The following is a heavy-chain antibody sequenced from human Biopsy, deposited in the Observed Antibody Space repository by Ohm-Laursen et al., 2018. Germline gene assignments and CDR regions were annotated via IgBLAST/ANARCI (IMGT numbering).Heavy chain of an antibody. CDR3: AKAGRISWYDS. Sequence: SLRLSCTASGFTFSSYTMSWVRQAPGKGLEWVSDISSSGGSTYYADSVNDRFTISRDNSKNTLYLQMNSLRAEDTAVYYCAKAGRISWYDSWGQGTLVTVSS. D-gene: IGHD2-15*01. CDR1: GFTFSSYT. J-gene: IGHJ5*01. CDR2: ISSSGGST. V-gene: IGHV3-23*01.